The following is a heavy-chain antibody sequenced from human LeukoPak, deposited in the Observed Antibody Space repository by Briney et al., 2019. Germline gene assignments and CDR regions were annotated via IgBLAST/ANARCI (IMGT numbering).Heavy chain of an antibody. V-gene: IGHV3-74*01. CDR1: GFTFSNYW. CDR2: INSDGSST. J-gene: IGHJ4*02. CDR3: VRDRSGSSSVY. Sequence: GGSLRLSCAASGFTFSNYWMHWFRQAPGKGLVWVSHINSDGSSTTYADSVKGRFTISRDNAKNTLHLQMNSLRAEDAAVYYCVRDRSGSSSVYWGQGTLVTVSS. D-gene: IGHD6-6*01.